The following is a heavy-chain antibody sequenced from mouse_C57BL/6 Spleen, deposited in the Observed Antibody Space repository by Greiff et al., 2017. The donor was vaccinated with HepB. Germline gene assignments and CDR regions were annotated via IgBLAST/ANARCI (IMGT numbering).Heavy chain of an antibody. V-gene: IGHV1-72*01. CDR1: GYTFTSYW. J-gene: IGHJ2*01. CDR3: ARGRVTGTDY. Sequence: QVQLQQPGAELVKPGASVKLSCKASGYTFTSYWTHWVKQRPGRGLEWIGRIDPNSGGTKYNEKFKSKATLTVDKPSSTAYMQRSSLTSEDSAVYYCARGRVTGTDYWGQGTPLTVSS. CDR2: IDPNSGGT. D-gene: IGHD4-1*01.